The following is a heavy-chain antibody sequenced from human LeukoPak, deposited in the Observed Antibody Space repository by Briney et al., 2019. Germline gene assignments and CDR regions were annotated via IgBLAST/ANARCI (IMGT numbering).Heavy chain of an antibody. D-gene: IGHD4-11*01. CDR1: GFTFSSYS. V-gene: IGHV3-48*01. CDR2: ISSSSSTI. J-gene: IGHJ5*02. CDR3: ARDLTDYSGWFDP. Sequence: PGGSLRLSCAASGFTFSSYSMNWVRQAPGKGLEWVSYISSSSSTIYYADSVKGRFTISRDNAKNSLYLQMNSLRAEDTAVYYCARDLTDYSGWFDPWGQGTLVTVSS.